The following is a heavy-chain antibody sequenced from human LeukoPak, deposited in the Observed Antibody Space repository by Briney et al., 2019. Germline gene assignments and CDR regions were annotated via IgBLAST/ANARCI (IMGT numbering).Heavy chain of an antibody. J-gene: IGHJ4*02. D-gene: IGHD3-10*01. V-gene: IGHV3-30*03. CDR3: ARDRGDGSGTYCDY. CDR1: GFTFSSYG. CDR2: ISYDGSNK. Sequence: PGRSLRLSCAASGFTFSSYGMHWVRQAPGKGLEWVAVISYDGSNKYYADSVKGRFTISRDNSKNTLYLQMNSLRAEDTAVYYCARDRGDGSGTYCDYWGRGTLVTVS.